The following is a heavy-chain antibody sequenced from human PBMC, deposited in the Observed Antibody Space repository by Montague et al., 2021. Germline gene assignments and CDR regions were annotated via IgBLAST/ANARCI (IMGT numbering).Heavy chain of an antibody. CDR1: GFTFSSYW. V-gene: IGHV3-74*01. D-gene: IGHD3-10*01. CDR2: IKTDGSST. J-gene: IGHJ4*02. Sequence: SLRLSWAASGFTFSSYWMHWVRQAPGKGLVWVSTIKTDGSSTNYADSVKGRFTISRDNAKNTLYLQMNSLRVEDTAVYYCARSYDSWGQGALVTASS. CDR3: ARSYDS.